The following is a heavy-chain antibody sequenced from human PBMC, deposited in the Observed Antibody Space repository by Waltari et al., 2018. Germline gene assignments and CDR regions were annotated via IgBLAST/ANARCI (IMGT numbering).Heavy chain of an antibody. D-gene: IGHD6-19*01. CDR1: GGSISSGSYY. Sequence: QVQLQESGPGLVKPSQTLSLTCTVSGGSISSGSYYWSWIRQPAGKGLEWIGYIYTSGSTNYNPSLKSRVTISVDTSKNQFSLKLSSVTAADTAVYYCAKTRRSGWQSTIDYWGQGTLVTVSS. V-gene: IGHV4-61*09. CDR3: AKTRRSGWQSTIDY. J-gene: IGHJ4*02. CDR2: IYTSGST.